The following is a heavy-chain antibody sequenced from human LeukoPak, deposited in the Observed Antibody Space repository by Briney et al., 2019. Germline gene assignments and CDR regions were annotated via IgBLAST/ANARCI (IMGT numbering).Heavy chain of an antibody. J-gene: IGHJ4*02. CDR1: GFTFSSYS. CDR3: GRGRAY. CDR2: ISSDSTTI. V-gene: IGHV3-48*02. Sequence: GRSLRLSCAASGFTFSSYSMNSVRQARGKGLEWVSYISSDSTTIYYADSVKGRFTISRDNAKNSLYLQMNSLRDDDTAGYYCGRGRAYWGQGTLVSVSS.